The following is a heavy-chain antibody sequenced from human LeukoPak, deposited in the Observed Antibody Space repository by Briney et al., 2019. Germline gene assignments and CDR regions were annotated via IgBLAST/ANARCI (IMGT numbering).Heavy chain of an antibody. V-gene: IGHV3-30-3*01. CDR3: ARASDLYFDY. CDR2: ISYDGSNK. CDR1: GFTFSSYA. Sequence: PGGSLRLSCAASGFTFSSYAMHWVRQAPGKGLEWMAVISYDGSNKYYADSVKGRFTISRDNSKNTLYLQMNSLRAEDTAVYYCARASDLYFDYWGQGTLVTVSS. J-gene: IGHJ4*02.